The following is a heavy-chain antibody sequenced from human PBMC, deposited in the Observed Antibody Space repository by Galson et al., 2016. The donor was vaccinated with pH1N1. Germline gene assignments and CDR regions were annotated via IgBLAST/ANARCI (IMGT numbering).Heavy chain of an antibody. V-gene: IGHV4-61*02. CDR1: GDSISSNNYY. D-gene: IGHD3-9*01. Sequence: TLSLTCTVSGDSISSNNYYWNWIRQPAGKGLEWIGRIYSSGSTNYNPSLKSRVIMSVHTSKNQFSLRLSSVTAADSAVYFCVRDRAPEGFDWLSYFGSWGQGTLVTVSS. J-gene: IGHJ4*02. CDR2: IYSSGST. CDR3: VRDRAPEGFDWLSYFGS.